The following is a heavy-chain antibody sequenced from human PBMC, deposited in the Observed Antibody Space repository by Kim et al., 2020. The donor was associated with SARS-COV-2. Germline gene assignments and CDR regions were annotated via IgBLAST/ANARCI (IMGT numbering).Heavy chain of an antibody. V-gene: IGHV4-39*01. CDR1: GGSISSSSYY. CDR3: ARGERSGWFYY. Sequence: SGTLSLTCTVSGGSISSSSYYWGWIRQPPGKGLEWIGSIYYSGSTYYNPSLKSRVTISVDTSKNQFSLKLSSVTAADTAVYYCARGERSGWFYYWGQGTL. D-gene: IGHD6-19*01. CDR2: IYYSGST. J-gene: IGHJ4*02.